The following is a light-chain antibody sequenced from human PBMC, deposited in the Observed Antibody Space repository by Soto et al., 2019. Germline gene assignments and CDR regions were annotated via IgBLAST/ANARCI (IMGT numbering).Light chain of an antibody. CDR2: DVS. CDR1: SSDVGGYNY. J-gene: IGLJ1*01. Sequence: QSALTQPRSVSGSPGQSVTISCTGTSSDVGGYNYVSWYQQHPDKAPKLIIYDVSERPSGVPDRFSGSKSGNTASLTISGLQAEDEADYYCCSYAGSDVFGTRTKVTVL. V-gene: IGLV2-11*01. CDR3: CSYAGSDV.